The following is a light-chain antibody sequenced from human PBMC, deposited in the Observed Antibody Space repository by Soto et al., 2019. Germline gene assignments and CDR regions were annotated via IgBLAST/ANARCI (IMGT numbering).Light chain of an antibody. CDR1: QSVSTN. J-gene: IGKJ3*01. CDR3: QQYNNWPFT. V-gene: IGKV3-15*01. Sequence: EIVMTQSPATLSVSLGERATLSCRASQSVSTNLAWYQQKPGQAPRLLIYGASARATGFPARFSGSGSATEFTLTISSLQSEDFAVYYWQQYNNWPFTFGPGTKVDIK. CDR2: GAS.